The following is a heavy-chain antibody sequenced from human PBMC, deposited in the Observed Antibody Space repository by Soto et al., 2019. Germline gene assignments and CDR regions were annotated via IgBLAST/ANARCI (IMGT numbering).Heavy chain of an antibody. J-gene: IGHJ4*02. CDR3: ARDLAIFFLDFWSGYYAY. Sequence: GASVKVSCKASGYTFTSYGISWVRQAPGQGLEWMGWISAYNGNTNYAQKLQGRVTMTTDTSTSTAYMELRSLGSDDTAVYYCARDLAIFFLDFWSGYYAYWGQGTLVTVPS. CDR1: GYTFTSYG. V-gene: IGHV1-18*01. CDR2: ISAYNGNT. D-gene: IGHD3-3*01.